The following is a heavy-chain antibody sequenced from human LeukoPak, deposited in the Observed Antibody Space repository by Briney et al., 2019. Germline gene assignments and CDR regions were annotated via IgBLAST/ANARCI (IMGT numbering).Heavy chain of an antibody. CDR1: GGSIRSYY. Sequence: SETLSLTCTVSGGSIRSYYWSWIRPPPGKRLEWIGYISSSGSTNYNPSLKSRVPISVDSSKNQFSLKLNSVTAADAAVYYCARHAYYYDSSGYLPYYFDYWGQGTLVTVSS. V-gene: IGHV4-59*08. CDR2: ISSSGST. J-gene: IGHJ4*02. D-gene: IGHD3-22*01. CDR3: ARHAYYYDSSGYLPYYFDY.